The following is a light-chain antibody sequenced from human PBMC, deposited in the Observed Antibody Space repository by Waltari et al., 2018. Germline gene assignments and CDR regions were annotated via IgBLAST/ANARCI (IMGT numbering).Light chain of an antibody. CDR3: ASYAYTHVV. CDR2: EVN. CDR1: SSDVGRYDQ. J-gene: IGLJ2*01. Sequence: QSVLTQPPSASGSPGHSVAISCTGTSSDVGRYDQVSWYHQQPGKAPKLILYEVNKRPSGVPDRFSGSKSGDTASLTVSGLQAEDEADYYCASYAYTHVVFGGGTRLTVL. V-gene: IGLV2-8*01.